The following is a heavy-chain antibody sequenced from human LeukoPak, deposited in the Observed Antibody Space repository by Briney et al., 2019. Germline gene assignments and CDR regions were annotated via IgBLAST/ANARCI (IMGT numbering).Heavy chain of an antibody. CDR2: ISWNSGSI. CDR1: GFAFSNYA. V-gene: IGHV3-9*01. CDR3: AKDNRRHYTSGPNPDSLH. Sequence: GGFLRLSCAASGFAFSNYAMSWVRQAPGKGLEWVSGISWNSGSIDYADSVKGRFTISRDNAKNSLYLQMNSLRVEDTAFYYCAKDNRRHYTSGPNPDSLHWGQGALVTVSS. D-gene: IGHD6-19*01. J-gene: IGHJ4*02.